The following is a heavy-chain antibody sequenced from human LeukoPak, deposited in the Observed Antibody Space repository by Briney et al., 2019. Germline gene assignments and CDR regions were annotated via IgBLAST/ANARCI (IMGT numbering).Heavy chain of an antibody. D-gene: IGHD3-10*01. Sequence: RPGGSLRLSCAASGFTFSDYWMHWVRQTPGKGLVWVSRISYDGGGTNYADSVKGRFTISRDNAKNTLYLQMNSLRVEDTAVYYCVRNMVRGVVYFDSWGQGALVTVSS. J-gene: IGHJ4*02. CDR1: GFTFSDYW. CDR2: ISYDGGGT. V-gene: IGHV3-74*01. CDR3: VRNMVRGVVYFDS.